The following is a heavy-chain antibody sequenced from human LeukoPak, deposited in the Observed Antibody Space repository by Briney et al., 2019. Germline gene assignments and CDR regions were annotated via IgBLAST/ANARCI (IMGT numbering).Heavy chain of an antibody. CDR1: GFALSSHW. CDR3: ARNNGMDV. Sequence: GSPRLSCAASGFALSSHWMTWVRQVPGRGPEWVANVNRDGSETYYLDSVKGRFTISKDNAKNSLYLQMNSLRAEDTALYHCARNNGMDVWGQGTTVIVSS. J-gene: IGHJ6*02. CDR2: VNRDGSET. V-gene: IGHV3-7*03.